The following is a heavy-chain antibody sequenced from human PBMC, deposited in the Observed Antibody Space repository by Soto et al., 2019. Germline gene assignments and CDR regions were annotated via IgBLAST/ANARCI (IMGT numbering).Heavy chain of an antibody. J-gene: IGHJ6*02. CDR3: ARGSNPYYYYYGMDV. D-gene: IGHD2-2*01. Sequence: GASVKVSCKASGVTFSRYAISWVRQAPGQGLEWMGGIIPIFGTANYAQKFQGRVTITADESTSTAYMELSSLRSEDTAVYYCARGSNPYYYYYGMDVWGQGTTVTVSS. CDR2: IIPIFGTA. V-gene: IGHV1-69*13. CDR1: GVTFSRYA.